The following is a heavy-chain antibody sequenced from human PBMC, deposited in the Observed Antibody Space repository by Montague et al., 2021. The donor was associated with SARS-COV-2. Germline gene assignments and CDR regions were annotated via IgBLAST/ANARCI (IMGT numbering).Heavy chain of an antibody. D-gene: IGHD4-11*01. CDR3: ARGLPVTTLFYYFGMDV. Sequence: SETLSLTCAVYGGSFSGNYWSWIRQPPGKGLEWIGEINHYGSTNXNPSLKSRVTMSVDTSKNQFSLKLSSVTAADTAVYYCARGLPVTTLFYYFGMDVWGQGTTVTASS. V-gene: IGHV4-34*01. J-gene: IGHJ6*02. CDR2: INHYGST. CDR1: GGSFSGNY.